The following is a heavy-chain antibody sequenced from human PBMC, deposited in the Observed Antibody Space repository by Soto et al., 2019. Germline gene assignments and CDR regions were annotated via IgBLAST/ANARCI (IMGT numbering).Heavy chain of an antibody. J-gene: IGHJ4*02. CDR2: IYYSGST. CDR1: LGGVRSRSYH. V-gene: IGHV4-39*01. Sequence: PSESLLLTWPLSLGGVRSRSYHWGGLRQPPGKGLEWIGSIYYSGSTYYTPSLKSRVTISVDTSKNQFSLKLSSVTAADTAVYYCANRGHYYGSGSDSNVFDYCGQGTLVT. D-gene: IGHD3-10*01. CDR3: ANRGHYYGSGSDSNVFDY.